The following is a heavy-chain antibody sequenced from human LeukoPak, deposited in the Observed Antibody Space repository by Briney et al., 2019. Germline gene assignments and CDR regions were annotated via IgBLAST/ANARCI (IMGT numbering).Heavy chain of an antibody. D-gene: IGHD4-17*01. J-gene: IGHJ4*02. Sequence: GGSLTLSCAASGFSFSEYYMSWIRQAPGKELEWVEYISSSGRTIYYAALVKGRFTISRDNAKNSLYLQTTSLRAEDTAVYYCARDGDATFDYWGEGTLVTVTS. V-gene: IGHV3-11*04. CDR2: ISSSGRTI. CDR3: ARDGDATFDY. CDR1: GFSFSEYY.